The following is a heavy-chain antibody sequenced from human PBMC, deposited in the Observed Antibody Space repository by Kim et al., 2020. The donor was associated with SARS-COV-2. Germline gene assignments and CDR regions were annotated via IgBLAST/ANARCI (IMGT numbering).Heavy chain of an antibody. V-gene: IGHV1-69*13. CDR3: ARHRSSTGLNMVRGVLDY. Sequence: SVKVSCKASGGSFSNYAISWVRQAPGKGLAWMGGIIPMFVVANYAHSFQGRLSITADESTNTAYMELSSLTHEDTAVYFCARHRSSTGLNMVRGVLDYW. CDR1: GGSFSNYA. D-gene: IGHD3-10*01. CDR2: IIPMFVVA. J-gene: IGHJ4*01.